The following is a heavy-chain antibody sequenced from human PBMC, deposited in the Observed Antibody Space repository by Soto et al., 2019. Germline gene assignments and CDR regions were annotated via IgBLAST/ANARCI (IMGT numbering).Heavy chain of an antibody. J-gene: IGHJ4*02. CDR1: GYSFTNYW. CDR2: INPAGSDT. Sequence: PGESLKISCKGSGYSFTNYWIGWVRQMPGKGLEWMGIINPAGSDTRYSPSFQGQVTVSVDKSISTAYLQRGSLKASDTAMYYCVRPDSTGYYSHWGQGTPVTVSS. V-gene: IGHV5-51*01. D-gene: IGHD3-9*01. CDR3: VRPDSTGYYSH.